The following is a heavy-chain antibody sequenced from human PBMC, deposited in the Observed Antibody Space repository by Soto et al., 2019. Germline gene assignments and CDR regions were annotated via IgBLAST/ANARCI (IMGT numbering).Heavy chain of an antibody. J-gene: IGHJ5*02. CDR3: ARPEGGYGSGYSWFDP. D-gene: IGHD5-12*01. Sequence: PSETLSLTCTVSGGSISGSSYYWGWIRQPPGKGLEWIGSIYYTGSTYYNPSLKSRVTISLDTSKNQFSLKLSSVTAADTALYYCARPEGGYGSGYSWFDPWGQGTRVTVSS. CDR2: IYYTGST. V-gene: IGHV4-39*01. CDR1: GGSISGSSYY.